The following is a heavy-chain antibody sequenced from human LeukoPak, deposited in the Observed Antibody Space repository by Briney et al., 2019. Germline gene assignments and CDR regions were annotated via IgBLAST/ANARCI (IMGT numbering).Heavy chain of an antibody. Sequence: SETLSLTCTVSGGSILDSTYYWAWMRQPPGKGLEWIATIFYTGNTHYNPSLKSRVTMSVDTVKNQFSLNLNSVTAADTAVYYCERQSSGYYYGWFDPWGQGTLVTVSS. V-gene: IGHV4-39*01. CDR2: IFYTGNT. CDR1: GGSILDSTYY. D-gene: IGHD3-22*01. CDR3: ERQSSGYYYGWFDP. J-gene: IGHJ5*02.